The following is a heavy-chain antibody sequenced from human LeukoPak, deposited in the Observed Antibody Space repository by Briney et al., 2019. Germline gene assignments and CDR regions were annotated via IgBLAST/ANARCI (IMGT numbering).Heavy chain of an antibody. J-gene: IGHJ4*02. D-gene: IGHD3-10*01. CDR2: INPSGGST. Sequence: ASVKVSCKASGYTFTSYYMHWVRQAPGQGPEWMGIINPSGGSTSYAQKFQGRVTMTRDTSTSTVYMELSSLRSEDTAVYYCARANGEMATHGDDFDYWGQGTLVTVSS. V-gene: IGHV1-46*01. CDR1: GYTFTSYY. CDR3: ARANGEMATHGDDFDY.